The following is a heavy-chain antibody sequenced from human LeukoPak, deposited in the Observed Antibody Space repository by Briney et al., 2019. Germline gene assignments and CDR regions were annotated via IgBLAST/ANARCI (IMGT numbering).Heavy chain of an antibody. CDR1: SYTFTANY. CDR2: INPNSGGT. Sequence: ASVKVSCKASSYTFTANYMHSLRQAPGQGLEWMGWINPNSGGTNYAQKFQGRVTMTRDTSISTAYMELSRLRSDDTAVYYCARDLINSSSRWFDPWGQGTLVTVSS. D-gene: IGHD6-6*01. V-gene: IGHV1-2*02. CDR3: ARDLINSSSRWFDP. J-gene: IGHJ5*02.